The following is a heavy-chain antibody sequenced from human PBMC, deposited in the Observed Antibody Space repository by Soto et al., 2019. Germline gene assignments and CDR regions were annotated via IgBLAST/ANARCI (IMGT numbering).Heavy chain of an antibody. CDR2: IYYSGST. V-gene: IGHV4-31*03. CDR1: GGSISIGGYY. J-gene: IGHJ6*03. D-gene: IGHD3-3*01. Sequence: TLSLTCTVSGGSISIGGYYWSWISQHPGKGLEWIGYIYYSGSTYYNPSLKSRVTISVDTSKNQFSLKLSSVTAADTAVYYCARVGILEWLLSHYYYYMDVWGKGTTVTVSS. CDR3: ARVGILEWLLSHYYYYMDV.